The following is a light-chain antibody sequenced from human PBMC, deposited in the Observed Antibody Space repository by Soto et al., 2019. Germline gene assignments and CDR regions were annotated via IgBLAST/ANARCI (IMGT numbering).Light chain of an antibody. CDR1: QGISDY. CDR3: QKYNRAPRA. J-gene: IGKJ3*01. CDR2: AAS. V-gene: IGKV1-27*01. Sequence: DIQMTQSPSSLSASVGDRVTITCRASQGISDYLAWYQQKPGKVPKLLIYAASTLQSGVPSRFSGNGSGTDFTLTISSLQPEDVATYYCQKYNRAPRAFGHGPKVDIK.